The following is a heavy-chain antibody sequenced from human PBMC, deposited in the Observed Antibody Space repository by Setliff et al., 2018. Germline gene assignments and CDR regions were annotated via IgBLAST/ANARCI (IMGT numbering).Heavy chain of an antibody. CDR2: ISAYNGYI. V-gene: IGHV1-18*01. Sequence: ASVKVSCKASGYTFTSYGITWVRQAPGQGLEWMAWISAYNGYIVYAQKFQGRVTVTTDTSTSTAYMELRSLRSDDTAVYYCATDHYNRFDVWGQGTMVTVSS. J-gene: IGHJ3*01. D-gene: IGHD4-4*01. CDR1: GYTFTSYG. CDR3: ATDHYNRFDV.